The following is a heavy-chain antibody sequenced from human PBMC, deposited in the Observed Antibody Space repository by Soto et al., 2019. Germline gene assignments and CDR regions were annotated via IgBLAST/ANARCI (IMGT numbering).Heavy chain of an antibody. CDR1: GYTFTSYG. V-gene: IGHV1-18*01. CDR2: ISAYNGNT. CDR3: ARGPNPSITMIVVAPDY. D-gene: IGHD3-22*01. Sequence: GASVKVSCKASGYTFTSYGISWVRQAPGQGLEWMGWISAYNGNTNYAQKLQGRVTMTTDTSTSTAYMELSSLRSDDTAVYYCARGPNPSITMIVVAPDYWGQGTLVTVSS. J-gene: IGHJ4*02.